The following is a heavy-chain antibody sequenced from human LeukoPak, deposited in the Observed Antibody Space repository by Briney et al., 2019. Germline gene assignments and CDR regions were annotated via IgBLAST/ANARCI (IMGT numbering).Heavy chain of an antibody. CDR1: GGSISSYY. V-gene: IGHV4-59*01. D-gene: IGHD3-22*01. CDR3: ARTYYYDSSGYHDAFDI. Sequence: SETLSLTCTVSGGSISSYYWSWIRQPPGKGLEWIGYIYYSGSTNYNPSLKSRVTISVDTSKNQFSLKLSSVTAADTAVYYCARTYYYDSSGYHDAFDIWGQGTIVTVSS. J-gene: IGHJ3*02. CDR2: IYYSGST.